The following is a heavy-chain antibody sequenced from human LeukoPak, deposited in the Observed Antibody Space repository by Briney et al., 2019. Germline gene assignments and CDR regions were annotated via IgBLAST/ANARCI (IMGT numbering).Heavy chain of an antibody. CDR3: AREGYYGSGSYYNRVRNLIVDV. Sequence: GSLRLSCTVSGFTVSSNSMSWVRQAPGKGLEWIGRIYTSGSTNYNPSLKSRVTMSVDTSKNQFSLKLSSVTAADTAVYYCAREGYYGSGSYYNRVRNLIVDVWGKGTTVTISS. D-gene: IGHD3-10*01. J-gene: IGHJ6*04. V-gene: IGHV4-4*07. CDR1: GFTVSSNS. CDR2: IYTSGST.